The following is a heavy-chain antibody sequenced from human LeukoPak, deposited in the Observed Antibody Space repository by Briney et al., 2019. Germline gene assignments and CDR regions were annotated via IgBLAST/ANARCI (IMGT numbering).Heavy chain of an antibody. Sequence: ASVKVSCKASGHTFTSYGISWVRQAPGQGLEWMGWISAYNGNTNYAQKLQGRVTMTTDTSTSTAYMELRSLRSDDTAVYYCARRITYYDFWSGYMGFDPWGQGTLVTVSS. CDR3: ARRITYYDFWSGYMGFDP. V-gene: IGHV1-18*01. CDR1: GHTFTSYG. J-gene: IGHJ5*02. CDR2: ISAYNGNT. D-gene: IGHD3-3*01.